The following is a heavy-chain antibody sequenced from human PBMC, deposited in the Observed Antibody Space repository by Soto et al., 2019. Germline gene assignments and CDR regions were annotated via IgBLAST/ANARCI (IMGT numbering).Heavy chain of an antibody. J-gene: IGHJ2*01. CDR1: GGSISSHY. Sequence: QVQLQESGPGLVKPSETLSLSCTVSGGSISSHYWNWIRQSPGMGLEWIGYVYSDGGTNYNPSLQSRLTMSIDTSKNQFSLKLTSLTAADTAVYYCARSGDPRNSWYFDLWGRGTLVAVSS. CDR3: ARSGDPRNSWYFDL. D-gene: IGHD1-26*01. CDR2: VYSDGGT. V-gene: IGHV4-59*11.